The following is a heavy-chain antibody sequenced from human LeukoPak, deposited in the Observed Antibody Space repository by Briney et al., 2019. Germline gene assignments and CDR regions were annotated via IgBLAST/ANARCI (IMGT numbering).Heavy chain of an antibody. J-gene: IGHJ5*02. D-gene: IGHD3-10*01. Sequence: GASVKVSCKASGYTFTGYYMHWVRQAPGQGLEWMGWINPNSGGTNYAQKFQGRVTMTRDTSISTAYMELRSLRSNDTAVYYCARDSRYYGSGPESNWFDPWGQGTLVTVSS. CDR1: GYTFTGYY. V-gene: IGHV1-2*02. CDR2: INPNSGGT. CDR3: ARDSRYYGSGPESNWFDP.